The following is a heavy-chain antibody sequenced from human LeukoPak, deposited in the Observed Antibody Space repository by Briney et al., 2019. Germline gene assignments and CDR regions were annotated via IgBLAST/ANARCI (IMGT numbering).Heavy chain of an antibody. D-gene: IGHD3-16*01. CDR2: ISYDGSNK. J-gene: IGHJ4*02. CDR1: GLTFSSYA. CDR3: ARSDYVWGTHDY. Sequence: PGGSLRLSCAASGLTFSSYAMHWVRQAPGKGLEWVAVISYDGSNKYYADSVKGRFTISRDNSKNTLYLQMNSLRAEDTAVYYCARSDYVWGTHDYWGQGTLVTVSS. V-gene: IGHV3-30-3*01.